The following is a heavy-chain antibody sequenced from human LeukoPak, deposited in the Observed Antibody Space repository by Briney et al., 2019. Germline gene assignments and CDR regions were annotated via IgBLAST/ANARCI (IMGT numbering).Heavy chain of an antibody. V-gene: IGHV3-48*03. CDR2: ISSRTK. J-gene: IGHJ3*02. D-gene: IGHD3-10*02. CDR3: ARGGQMPTGAMFAFDI. Sequence: GGSLRLSCAASGFLFSGYEMNWVRQAPGKGLEWVAYISSRTKYYGDAVRGRFTISSDDAKNSVYLQMTSLRPEDTAVYYCARGGQMPTGAMFAFDIWGQGTMVTVSS. CDR1: GFLFSGYE.